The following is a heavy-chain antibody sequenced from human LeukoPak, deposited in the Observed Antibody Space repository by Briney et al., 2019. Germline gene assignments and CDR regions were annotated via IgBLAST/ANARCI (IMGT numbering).Heavy chain of an antibody. J-gene: IGHJ4*02. CDR3: ARDQYDTWSRRGNFDS. CDR2: IKLDGSEK. CDR1: GFTFSSYA. D-gene: IGHD3-3*01. Sequence: GGSLRLSCAASGFTFSSYAMNWVRQAPGKGLEWVANIKLDGSEKNYVDSVKGRFTISRDNTKNSLYLQMNSLRVEDTAVFYCARDQYDTWSRRGNFDSWGQGTLVIVSS. V-gene: IGHV3-7*03.